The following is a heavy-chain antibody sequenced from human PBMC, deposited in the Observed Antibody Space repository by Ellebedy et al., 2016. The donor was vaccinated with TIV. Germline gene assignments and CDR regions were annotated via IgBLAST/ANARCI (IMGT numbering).Heavy chain of an antibody. CDR2: IKSKSDSGTT. J-gene: IGHJ3*02. CDR1: GFTFSHAW. V-gene: IGHV3-15*01. CDR3: TTVTKDVVVDDAFDM. D-gene: IGHD2-21*01. Sequence: GESLKISCAASGFTFSHAWMTWVRQAPGKGLEWVGRIKSKSDSGTTEYAAPVKDRFTISRDDSKNTLYLQMNSLKTEDTAVYYCTTVTKDVVVDDAFDMWGQGTMVTVSS.